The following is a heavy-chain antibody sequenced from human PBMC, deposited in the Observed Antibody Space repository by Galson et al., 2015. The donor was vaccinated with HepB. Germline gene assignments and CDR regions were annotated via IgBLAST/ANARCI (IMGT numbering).Heavy chain of an antibody. CDR1: GFTFSSYG. CDR3: AKDPSGSYYYWFDP. CDR2: ISYDGSNK. V-gene: IGHV3-30*18. Sequence: SLRLSCAASGFTFSSYGMHWVRQAPGKGLEWVAVISYDGSNKYYADSVKGRFTISRDNSKNTLYLQMNSLRAEDTAVYYCAKDPSGSYYYWFDPWGQGTLVTVSS. J-gene: IGHJ5*02. D-gene: IGHD1-26*01.